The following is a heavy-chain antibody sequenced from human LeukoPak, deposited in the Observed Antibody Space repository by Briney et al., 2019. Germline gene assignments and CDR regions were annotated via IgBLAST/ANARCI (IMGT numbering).Heavy chain of an antibody. CDR2: IRYDGSNK. D-gene: IGHD5-18*01. CDR1: GFTFSSYG. V-gene: IGHV3-30*02. CDR3: AKTEIQLWLGSYFDY. Sequence: GGSLRPSCAASGFTFSSYGMHWVRQAPGKGLEWVAFIRYDGSNKYYADSVKSRFTISRDNSKNTLYLQMNSLRAEDTAVYYCAKTEIQLWLGSYFDYWGQGTLVTVSS. J-gene: IGHJ4*02.